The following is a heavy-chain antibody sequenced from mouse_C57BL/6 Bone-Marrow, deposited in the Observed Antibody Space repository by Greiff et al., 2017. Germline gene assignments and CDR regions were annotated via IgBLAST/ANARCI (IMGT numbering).Heavy chain of an antibody. CDR2: ISSGGSYT. CDR1: GFTFSSYG. CDR3: ARHERQLGY. D-gene: IGHD3-2*01. J-gene: IGHJ2*01. V-gene: IGHV5-6*01. Sequence: VKLVESGGDLVKPGGSLQLSCAASGFTFSSYGMSWVRQTPDKRLEWVATISSGGSYTYYPASVKGRFTISRDNAKNTLYLQMISLKSEDTAMYYCARHERQLGYWGQGTTLTVSS.